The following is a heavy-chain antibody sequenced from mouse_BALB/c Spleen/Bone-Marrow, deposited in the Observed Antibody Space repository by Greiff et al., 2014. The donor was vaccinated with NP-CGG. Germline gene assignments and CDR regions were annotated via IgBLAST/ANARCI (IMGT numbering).Heavy chain of an antibody. CDR2: INPSNGGT. V-gene: IGHV1S81*02. CDR1: GYPFTNYY. D-gene: IGHD1-1*01. Sequence: QVQLKESGAELVKPGASVKLSCKASGYPFTNYYMYWVKRRPGQGLEWIGEINPSNGGTNFNEKFKNKATLTVDKSSSTAYMQLSSLTSEDSAVYYCTRSNYGYWYFDVWGAGTTVTVSS. J-gene: IGHJ1*01. CDR3: TRSNYGYWYFDV.